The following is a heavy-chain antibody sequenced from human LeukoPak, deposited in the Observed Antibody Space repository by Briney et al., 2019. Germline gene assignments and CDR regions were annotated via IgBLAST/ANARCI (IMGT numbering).Heavy chain of an antibody. CDR1: GYTFTGYY. Sequence: ASVKVSCRASGYTFTGYYMHWVRQAPGQGLEWMGWINPNSGGTNYAQKFQGRVTMTRDTSISTAYMELSRLRSDDTAVYYCARGGSRFLEWLQSLHYYGMDVWGQGTTVTVSS. CDR3: ARGGSRFLEWLQSLHYYGMDV. J-gene: IGHJ6*02. V-gene: IGHV1-2*02. CDR2: INPNSGGT. D-gene: IGHD3-3*01.